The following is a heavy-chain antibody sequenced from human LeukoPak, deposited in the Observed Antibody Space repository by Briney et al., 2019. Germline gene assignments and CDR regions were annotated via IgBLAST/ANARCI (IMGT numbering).Heavy chain of an antibody. CDR3: ARALTTLTYEGY. Sequence: GGSLKLSCAASGFTFSSYAMHWIRQAPGKGLEWVSSISGSNSYIFYADSVKGRFTVSRDNAKDSLYLQMNSLRAEDTAVYYCARALTTLTYEGYWGQGTLVTVSS. J-gene: IGHJ4*02. D-gene: IGHD1-1*01. CDR1: GFTFSSYA. CDR2: ISGSNSYI. V-gene: IGHV3-21*01.